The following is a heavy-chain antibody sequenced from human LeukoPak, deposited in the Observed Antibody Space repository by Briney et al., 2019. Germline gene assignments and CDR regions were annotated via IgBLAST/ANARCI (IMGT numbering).Heavy chain of an antibody. J-gene: IGHJ4*02. CDR3: ARGHHYYDSSGYYRFDY. D-gene: IGHD3-22*01. CDR1: GGTFSSYA. V-gene: IGHV1-69*13. Sequence: ASVKVSCKASGGTFSSYAISWVRQAPGQGLEWMGGIIPIFGTANYAQKFQGRVTITADESTGTAYMELSSLRSEDTAVYYCARGHHYYDSSGYYRFDYWGQGTLVTVSS. CDR2: IIPIFGTA.